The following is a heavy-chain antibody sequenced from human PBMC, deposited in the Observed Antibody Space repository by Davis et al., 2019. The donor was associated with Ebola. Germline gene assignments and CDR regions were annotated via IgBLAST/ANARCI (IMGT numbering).Heavy chain of an antibody. CDR3: TRAAFGSYYFDY. CDR1: GFTFSSYA. J-gene: IGHJ4*02. D-gene: IGHD3-3*01. CDR2: MSSGGNI. Sequence: GESLKISCAASGFTFSSYAMSWVRQAPGKGLEWVSIMSSGGNIYYADSLKGRFTISRDNSKNTLYLQMNYLRAEDTAIYYCTRAAFGSYYFDYWGQGTLVTVSS. V-gene: IGHV3-23*01.